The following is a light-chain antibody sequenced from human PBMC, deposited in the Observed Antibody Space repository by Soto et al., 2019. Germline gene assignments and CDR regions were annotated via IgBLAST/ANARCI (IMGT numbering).Light chain of an antibody. CDR2: LGS. V-gene: IGKV2-28*01. CDR3: MQALQTHPHVT. Sequence: DIVMTQSPLSLPVTPGEPASTSCRSSQSLLHSNGYNFLDCYLQKPGQSPQLLIYLGSDRASGVPDRFSGSGSGTDLTQKISRVEAEDVGGYYCMQALQTHPHVTFGQGTKLEIK. J-gene: IGKJ2*01. CDR1: QSLLHSNGYNF.